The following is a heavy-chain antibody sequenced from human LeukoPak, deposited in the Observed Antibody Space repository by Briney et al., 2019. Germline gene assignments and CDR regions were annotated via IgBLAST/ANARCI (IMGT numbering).Heavy chain of an antibody. CDR1: GFTFDDYD. Sequence: PGGSLRLSCAASGFTFDDYDMHWVRQAPGKGLEWVSVIYSGGSTYYADSVKGRFTISRDNSKNTLYLQMNSLRAEDTAVYYCARADSSGYHLSDYWGQGTLVTVSS. CDR3: ARADSSGYHLSDY. V-gene: IGHV3-66*01. J-gene: IGHJ4*02. D-gene: IGHD3-22*01. CDR2: IYSGGST.